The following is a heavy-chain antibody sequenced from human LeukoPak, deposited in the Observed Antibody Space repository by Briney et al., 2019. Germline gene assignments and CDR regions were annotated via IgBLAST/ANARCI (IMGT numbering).Heavy chain of an antibody. J-gene: IGHJ6*02. CDR3: ASAKYYYGNYGMDV. D-gene: IGHD3-10*01. Sequence: PSETLSLTCTVSGGSISSGGYYWSWIRQHPGKGLEWIGYIYYSGSTYYNPSLKSRVTISVDTSKNQFSLKLSSVTAADTAVYYCASAKYYYGNYGMDVWGQGTTVTVSS. V-gene: IGHV4-31*03. CDR1: GGSISSGGYY. CDR2: IYYSGST.